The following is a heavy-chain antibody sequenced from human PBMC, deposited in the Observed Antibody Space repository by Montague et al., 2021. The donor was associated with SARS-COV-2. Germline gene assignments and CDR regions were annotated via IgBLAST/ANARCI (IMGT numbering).Heavy chain of an antibody. CDR3: ARDWGEVGSGWYTGLDY. CDR1: GFTFSSYA. Sequence: SLRLSCAAAGFTFSSYAMHWVRQAPGKGLEWVAGLSCDGDNKYYADSMKGRLTISRDNSKNTLYLQMNSLRAEDAAVYHCARDWGEVGSGWYTGLDYWGQGTLVTVSS. D-gene: IGHD6-19*01. CDR2: LSCDGDNK. J-gene: IGHJ4*02. V-gene: IGHV3-30*04.